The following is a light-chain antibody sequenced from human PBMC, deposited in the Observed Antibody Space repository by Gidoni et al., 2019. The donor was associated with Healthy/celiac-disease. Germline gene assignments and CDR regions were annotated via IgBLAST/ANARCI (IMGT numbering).Light chain of an antibody. Sequence: DIQMTPPPSTLSASVGDRVTITCRASQSISSWLAWYQQKPGKAPKLLIYKASSLESGVPSRFSGSGSGTEFTLTISSLQPDDFATYYCQQYNSYPMYTFGQGTKLEIK. CDR2: KAS. CDR3: QQYNSYPMYT. J-gene: IGKJ2*01. V-gene: IGKV1-5*03. CDR1: QSISSW.